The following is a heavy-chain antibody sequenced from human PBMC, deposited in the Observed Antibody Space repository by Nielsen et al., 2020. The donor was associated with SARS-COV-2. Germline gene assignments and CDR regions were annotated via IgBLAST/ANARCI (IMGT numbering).Heavy chain of an antibody. D-gene: IGHD5-18*01. Sequence: WIRQPPGKGLEWVSYISSSSSTIYYADSVKGRFTISRDNAKNSLYLQMNSLRAEDTAVYYCARDHRDWGYSYGFSSHYWGQGTLVTVSS. V-gene: IGHV3-11*01. CDR2: ISSSSSTI. CDR3: ARDHRDWGYSYGFSSHY. J-gene: IGHJ4*02.